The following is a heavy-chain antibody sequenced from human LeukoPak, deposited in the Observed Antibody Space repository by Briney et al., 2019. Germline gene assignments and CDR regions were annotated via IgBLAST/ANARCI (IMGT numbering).Heavy chain of an antibody. D-gene: IGHD3-10*01. Sequence: GGSLRLSCTVSGFPVSINSMSWVRQAPGKGLEWVSFIYSGGNTHYSDSVKGRFTISRDNSKNTLYLQMNSLRAEDTAVYYCARDRPGRAYYFDYWGQGTLVTVSS. CDR3: ARDRPGRAYYFDY. V-gene: IGHV3-53*01. CDR1: GFPVSINS. J-gene: IGHJ4*02. CDR2: IYSGGNT.